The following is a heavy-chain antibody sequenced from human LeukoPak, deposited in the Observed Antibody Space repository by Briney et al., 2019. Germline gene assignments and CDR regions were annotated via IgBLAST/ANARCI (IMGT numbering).Heavy chain of an antibody. CDR3: ARVNTRNYDFWSGSFDY. CDR2: INPSGGST. CDR1: GYTITSYY. D-gene: IGHD3-3*01. Sequence: ASVKVSCKASGYTITSYYMHWVRQAPGQGLEWMGIINPSGGSTSYAQKFRGRVTMTRDTSTSTVYMELSSLRSEDTAVYYCARVNTRNYDFWSGSFDYWGQGTLVTVSS. V-gene: IGHV1-46*01. J-gene: IGHJ4*02.